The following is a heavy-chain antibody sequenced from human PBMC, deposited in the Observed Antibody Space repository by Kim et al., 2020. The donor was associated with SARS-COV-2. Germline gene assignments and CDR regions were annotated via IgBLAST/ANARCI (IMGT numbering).Heavy chain of an antibody. J-gene: IGHJ4*02. CDR3: ARYHASHSIAPSYYFDY. V-gene: IGHV5-51*01. Sequence: GESLKISCKGSGYSFTSYWIGWVRQMPGKGLEWMGIIYPGDSDTGYSPSFQGQVTISADKSISTAYLQWSSLKASDTAMYYCARYHASHSIAPSYYFDYWGQGTLVTVSS. D-gene: IGHD6-6*01. CDR2: IYPGDSDT. CDR1: GYSFTSYW.